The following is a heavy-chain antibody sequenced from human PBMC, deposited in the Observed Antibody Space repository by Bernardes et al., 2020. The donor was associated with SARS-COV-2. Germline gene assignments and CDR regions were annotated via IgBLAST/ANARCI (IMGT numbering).Heavy chain of an antibody. D-gene: IGHD1-26*01. CDR1: GYNFATYW. CDR3: ARRGGSLNYFDY. J-gene: IGHJ4*02. CDR2: IYPGDSDT. V-gene: IGHV5-51*01. Sequence: GESLKISCEGSGYNFATYWIGWVRQMPGKVLEWMVIIYPGDSDTRYSPSFQGQVTISADKSITTASLQWSSLKASDTAMYYCARRGGSLNYFDYWGQGTLVTVSS.